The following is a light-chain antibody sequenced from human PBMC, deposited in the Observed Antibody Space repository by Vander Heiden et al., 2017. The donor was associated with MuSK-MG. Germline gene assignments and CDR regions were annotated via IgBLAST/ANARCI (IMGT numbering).Light chain of an antibody. CDR3: QQRVNWPLT. J-gene: IGKJ4*01. V-gene: IGKV3-11*01. CDR2: ATS. Sequence: IVLTQSPATLSLSPGERATLSCRASQSVGSYLAWYQHKPGQAPRLLIYATSNRATGIPARFSGSGSGTDFTLTISSLEPEDFAVYYCQQRVNWPLTFGGGTKVEIK. CDR1: QSVGSY.